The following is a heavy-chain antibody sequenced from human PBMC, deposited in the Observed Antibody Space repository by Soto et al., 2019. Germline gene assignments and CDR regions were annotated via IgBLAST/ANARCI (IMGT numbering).Heavy chain of an antibody. D-gene: IGHD3-22*01. CDR1: GYTFTSYG. CDR3: ARVRGDYYDSTNSGAFDI. J-gene: IGHJ3*02. CDR2: ISAYNGNT. V-gene: IGHV1-18*04. Sequence: GASVKVSCKASGYTFTSYGISWVRQAPGQGLEWMGWISAYNGNTDYAQKLQGRVTMTTDTSTSTAYMELRSLRSDDTAVYYCARVRGDYYDSTNSGAFDIWGQGTMVTVPS.